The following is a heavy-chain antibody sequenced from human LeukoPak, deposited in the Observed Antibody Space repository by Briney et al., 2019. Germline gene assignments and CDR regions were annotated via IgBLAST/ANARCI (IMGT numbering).Heavy chain of an antibody. D-gene: IGHD3-22*01. CDR3: AKDIPNYYDSSGYYRTFDY. V-gene: IGHV3-23*01. CDR1: GFTFSSYA. CDR2: ISVSGGST. J-gene: IGHJ4*02. Sequence: GGSLRLSCAASGFTFSSYAMSWVRQAPGKGLGWVSAISVSGGSTYYADSVKGRFTISRDNSKNTLYLQMNSLRAEDTAVYYCAKDIPNYYDSSGYYRTFDYWGQGTLVTVSS.